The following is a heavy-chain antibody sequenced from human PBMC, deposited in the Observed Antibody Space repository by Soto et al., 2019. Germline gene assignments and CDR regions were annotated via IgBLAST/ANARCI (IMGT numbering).Heavy chain of an antibody. CDR3: ARDACSTSCYTHPTWFDP. CDR2: IYYSGST. V-gene: IGHV4-30-4*01. Sequence: SETLSLTCTVSGGSISSGDYYWSWIRQPPGKGLEWIGYIYYSGSTYYNPSLKSRVTISVDTSKNQFSLKLSSVTAADTAVYYCARDACSTSCYTHPTWFDPWGQGTLVTVSS. D-gene: IGHD2-2*02. CDR1: GGSISSGDYY. J-gene: IGHJ5*02.